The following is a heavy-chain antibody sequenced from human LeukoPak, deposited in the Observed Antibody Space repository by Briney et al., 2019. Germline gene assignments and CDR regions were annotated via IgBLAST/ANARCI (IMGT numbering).Heavy chain of an antibody. V-gene: IGHV3-30*18. Sequence: GGSLRLSCAASGFTFSSYGMHWVRQAPGKGLEWVAVISYGGSNKYYADSVKGRFTISRDNSKNTLYLQMNSLRAEDTAVYYCAKLAIGVVPAVFQSFDYWGQGTLVTVSS. CDR1: GFTFSSYG. D-gene: IGHD2-2*01. J-gene: IGHJ4*02. CDR2: ISYGGSNK. CDR3: AKLAIGVVPAVFQSFDY.